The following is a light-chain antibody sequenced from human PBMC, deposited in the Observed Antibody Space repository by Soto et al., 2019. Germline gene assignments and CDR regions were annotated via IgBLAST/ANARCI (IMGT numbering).Light chain of an antibody. CDR3: QQYGDSPLT. V-gene: IGKV3-20*01. CDR1: QTVSGSY. Sequence: PGERATLSCRASQTVSGSYVAXYQXKXGXXXRXXXYGASSRATGIPDRFSGSGYGTDLTLTISRLEPEDFAVYHCQQYGDSPLTFGGGTKVDI. CDR2: GAS. J-gene: IGKJ4*01.